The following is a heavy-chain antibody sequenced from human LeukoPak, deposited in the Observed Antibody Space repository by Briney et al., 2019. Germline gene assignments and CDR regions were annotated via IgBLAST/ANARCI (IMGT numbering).Heavy chain of an antibody. V-gene: IGHV1-2*06. D-gene: IGHD2-8*01. Sequence: ASVKVSCKASGYTLTGYYMHWVRQAPGQGLEWMGRINPNSGGTNYAQKFQGRVTMTRDTSISTAYMELSRLRSDDTAVYYCARNKDIVLMVYAIHVNGMDVWGQGTTVTVSS. CDR3: ARNKDIVLMVYAIHVNGMDV. CDR1: GYTLTGYY. CDR2: INPNSGGT. J-gene: IGHJ6*02.